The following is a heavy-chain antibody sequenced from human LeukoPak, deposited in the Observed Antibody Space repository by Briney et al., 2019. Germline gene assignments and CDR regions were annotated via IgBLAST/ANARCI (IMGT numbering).Heavy chain of an antibody. J-gene: IGHJ3*02. CDR1: GFTLSSYW. CDR2: INSDGSGT. V-gene: IGHV3-74*01. CDR3: ARGERHAFDI. Sequence: GGSLRLSCAASGFTLSSYWMHWVRQVPGKGLVWVSRINSDGSGTSDADSVKGRFTISRDNAKNTLCLQMNSLRAEDTAVYYCARGERHAFDIWGQGTMVTVSS.